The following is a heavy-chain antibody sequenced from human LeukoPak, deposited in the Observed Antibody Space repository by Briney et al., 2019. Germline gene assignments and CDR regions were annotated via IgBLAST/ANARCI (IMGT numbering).Heavy chain of an antibody. CDR1: GGTFSSYA. CDR3: AREDRITMVRGVTADAFDI. J-gene: IGHJ3*02. V-gene: IGHV1-69*05. D-gene: IGHD3-10*01. CDR2: IIPIFGTA. Sequence: SVKVSCKASGGTFSSYAISWVRQAPGQGLEWMGGIIPIFGTANYEQKFQGSVTITTDESTSTAYMELSSLRSKDTAVYYCAREDRITMVRGVTADAFDIWGQGTMVTVSS.